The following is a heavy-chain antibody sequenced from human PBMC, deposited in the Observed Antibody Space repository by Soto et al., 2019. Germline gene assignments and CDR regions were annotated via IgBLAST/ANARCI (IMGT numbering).Heavy chain of an antibody. D-gene: IGHD4-17*01. CDR3: ARDGMGGTVTKGYYWFVDV. CDR2: IYYSGST. V-gene: IGHV4-31*03. Sequence: QVQLQESGPGLVKPSQTLSLTCTVSGGSISSGDYYWSWIRQHPGKGLEWIGYIYYSGSTYYNPSLKSRVTISGDTSKNQCSRKLSSVTAADTAVYYCARDGMGGTVTKGYYWFVDVWGRGTLVTVSS. CDR1: GGSISSGDYY. J-gene: IGHJ2*01.